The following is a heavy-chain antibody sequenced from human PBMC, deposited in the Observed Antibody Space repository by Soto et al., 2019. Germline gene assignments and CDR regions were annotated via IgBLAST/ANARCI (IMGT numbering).Heavy chain of an antibody. CDR3: TRAGPTGYYYYTMDV. CDR2: IYSDGSNA. Sequence: GGSLRLSCAASGFTLSNYWMHWVRQAPGKGLVWVSRIYSDGSNANYADSVKGQFTISRDNAKNRLFLQMNSLTVDDTAVYYCTRAGPTGYYYYTMDVWGQGTTVTVSS. D-gene: IGHD3-16*01. J-gene: IGHJ6*02. V-gene: IGHV3-74*01. CDR1: GFTLSNYW.